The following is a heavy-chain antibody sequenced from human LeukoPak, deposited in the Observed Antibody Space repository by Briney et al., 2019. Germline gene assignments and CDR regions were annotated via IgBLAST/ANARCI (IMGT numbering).Heavy chain of an antibody. Sequence: GGSLRLSCAASGFTFSSYDMSWVRQAPGKGLEWVGFIRSKAYGGTTEYAASVKGRFTISRDDSKSIAYLQMNSLKTEDTAVYYCTRAPLVGPPDSGYFDWLRADYWGQGTLVTVSS. V-gene: IGHV3-49*04. J-gene: IGHJ4*02. CDR1: GFTFSSYD. CDR2: IRSKAYGGTT. CDR3: TRAPLVGPPDSGYFDWLRADY. D-gene: IGHD3-9*01.